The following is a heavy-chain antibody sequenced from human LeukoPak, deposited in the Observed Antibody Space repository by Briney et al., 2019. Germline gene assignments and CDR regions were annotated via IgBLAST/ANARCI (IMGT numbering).Heavy chain of an antibody. CDR3: TGQPRGTGTLEY. V-gene: IGHV3-73*01. J-gene: IGHJ4*02. D-gene: IGHD3/OR15-3a*01. Sequence: GGSLRLSCAASGFTFSDSPMHWVRQASGKGLEWVGRVRTKTDSYATHYAASVKGRFTISRDDPKNTAFLQMNSLKTEDTAVYYCTGQPRGTGTLEYWGQGALVTVSS. CDR2: VRTKTDSYAT. CDR1: GFTFSDSP.